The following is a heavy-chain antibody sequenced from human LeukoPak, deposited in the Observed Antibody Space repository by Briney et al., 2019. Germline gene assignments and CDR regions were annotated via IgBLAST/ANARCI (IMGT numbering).Heavy chain of an antibody. J-gene: IGHJ4*02. V-gene: IGHV3-23*01. Sequence: SGGSLRLSCAASGFTFSSYAMSWVRQAPGKGLEWVSAISGSGGSTYYAGSVKGRFTISRDNSKNTLYLQMNSLRAEDTAVYYCAKELLAVAGTGVDYWGQGTLVTVSS. CDR3: AKELLAVAGTGVDY. CDR2: ISGSGGST. D-gene: IGHD6-19*01. CDR1: GFTFSSYA.